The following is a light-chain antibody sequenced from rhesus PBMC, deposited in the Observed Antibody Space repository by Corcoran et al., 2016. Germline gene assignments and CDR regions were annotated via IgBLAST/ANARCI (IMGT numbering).Light chain of an antibody. Sequence: DIQMTQSPSSPSASVGDKVTITCRASQSISGWLAWYQQKPGKAPKVLIYKASSLQSGVPSRFSGSGAGTDFTLTISSLQSEDFATYYCQQYNSIPSSFGQGTKLEMK. CDR3: QQYNSIPSS. V-gene: IGKV1-22*01. CDR2: KAS. CDR1: QSISGW. J-gene: IGKJ2*01.